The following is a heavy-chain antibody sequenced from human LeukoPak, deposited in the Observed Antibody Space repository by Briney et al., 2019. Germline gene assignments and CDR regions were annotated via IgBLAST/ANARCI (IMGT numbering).Heavy chain of an antibody. Sequence: ASVKVSCKASGYTFTSYYIHWVRQAPGEGLEWMGIINPSGGSTSYAQKFQGRVTMTRDMSTSTVYMELSSLRSEDTAVYYCARVADSGYDSRGYFDSWGQGTLVTVSS. J-gene: IGHJ4*02. CDR2: INPSGGST. CDR1: GYTFTSYY. V-gene: IGHV1-46*01. D-gene: IGHD5-12*01. CDR3: ARVADSGYDSRGYFDS.